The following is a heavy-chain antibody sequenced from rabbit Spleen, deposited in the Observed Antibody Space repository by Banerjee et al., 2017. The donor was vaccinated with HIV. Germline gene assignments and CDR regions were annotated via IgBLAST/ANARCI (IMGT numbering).Heavy chain of an antibody. CDR2: IYAGSFDST. CDR1: GFSFSDRDV. V-gene: IGHV1S45*01. J-gene: IGHJ4*01. CDR3: ARGSATMTMVITGYYLSL. Sequence: QEQLEESGGGLVKPEGSLTLTCKASGFSFSDRDVMCWVRQAPGKGLEWIACIYAGSFDSTAYASWAKGRFTISRTSSTTMTLQVTSLTAADTATYFCARGSATMTMVITGYYLSLWGPGTLVTVS. D-gene: IGHD2-1*01.